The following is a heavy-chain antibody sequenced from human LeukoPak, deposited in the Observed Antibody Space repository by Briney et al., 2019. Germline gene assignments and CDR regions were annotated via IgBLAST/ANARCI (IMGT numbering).Heavy chain of an antibody. CDR3: ARDRLGNYGSGRNGVNSLDI. J-gene: IGHJ3*02. D-gene: IGHD3-10*01. CDR1: GFTFSAYA. CDR2: ISYDGNHK. V-gene: IGHV3-30-3*01. Sequence: PGGSLRLSCAASGFTFSAYALHWVRQAPSKGLEWVAVISYDGNHKFYADSVKGRFTISRDNSENTLDVQMNSLRAEDTAVYYCARDRLGNYGSGRNGVNSLDIWGQGTMVTVSS.